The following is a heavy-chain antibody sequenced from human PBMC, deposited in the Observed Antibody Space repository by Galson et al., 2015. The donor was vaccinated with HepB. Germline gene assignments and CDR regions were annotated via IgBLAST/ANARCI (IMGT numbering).Heavy chain of an antibody. CDR3: GSGPTRYTGWYRGLHKFFQH. D-gene: IGHD6-19*01. V-gene: IGHV3-30*02. J-gene: IGHJ1*01. Sequence: SLRLSCAASGFMFSNSGMHWVRQAPGKGLEWVAYIRYNARNIFYTDSVKGRFTISRDNSKDTLYLQMDSLRPEDTAVYYCGSGPTRYTGWYRGLHKFFQHWGQGTLVTVSS. CDR1: GFMFSNSG. CDR2: IRYNARNI.